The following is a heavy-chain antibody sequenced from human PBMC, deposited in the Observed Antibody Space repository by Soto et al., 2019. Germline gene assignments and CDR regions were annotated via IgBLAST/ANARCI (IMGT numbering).Heavy chain of an antibody. D-gene: IGHD3-22*01. CDR3: MLGSGWKDFDY. CDR1: GGSISGSSYY. Sequence: QLQLQESGAGLVKPSETLSLTCTVSGGSISGSSYYWGWIRQPPGKGLEWIGNIYYSGSTYYNPSLKSRVTISVDTSKNQFSLKLSSVTAADTAVYYCMLGSGWKDFDYWGQGTLVTVSS. J-gene: IGHJ4*02. V-gene: IGHV4-39*01. CDR2: IYYSGST.